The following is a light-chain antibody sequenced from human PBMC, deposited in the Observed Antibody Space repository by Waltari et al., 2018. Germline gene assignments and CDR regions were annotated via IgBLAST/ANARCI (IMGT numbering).Light chain of an antibody. J-gene: IGLJ2*01. V-gene: IGLV2-14*03. CDR1: SDDIGASSY. Sequence: QSALTQPASVSGSPGQSITISCTGTSDDIGASSYVTWYHQRPGKVPTLIIYDLTARPSGVSNRFSGSKSGSTASLTVSGLQAEDEGLFYCSAYTSRGTLKFGGGTRVTVL. CDR2: DLT. CDR3: SAYTSRGTLK.